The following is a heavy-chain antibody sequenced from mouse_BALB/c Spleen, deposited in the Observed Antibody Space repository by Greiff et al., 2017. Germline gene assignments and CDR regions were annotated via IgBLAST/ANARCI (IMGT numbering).Heavy chain of an antibody. CDR2: INPSNGST. D-gene: IGHD3-2*02. Sequence: SGAELVKPGASVKLSCKASGYTFISYYIYWVKQRPGQGLEWIGEINPSNGSTNFHEKFKNKATLTVDKSSGTAYMQLSSLTSEDSAVYYCTRSGYFLAMDYWGQGTSVTVSS. J-gene: IGHJ4*01. CDR3: TRSGYFLAMDY. V-gene: IGHV1S81*02. CDR1: GYTFISYY.